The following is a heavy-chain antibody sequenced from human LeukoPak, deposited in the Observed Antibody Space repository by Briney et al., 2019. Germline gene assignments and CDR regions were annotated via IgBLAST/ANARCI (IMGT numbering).Heavy chain of an antibody. CDR1: GFTFSSYW. D-gene: IGHD3-22*01. CDR3: ARAPSLGYDSSGYYWDWYFDL. CDR2: IKQDGSEK. J-gene: IGHJ2*01. V-gene: IGHV3-7*01. Sequence: GGSLRLSCAASGFTFSSYWMSWVRQAPGKGLEWVANIKQDGSEKYYVDSVKGRFTIYRDNAKNSLYLSMNSLRAEEKAVYYCARAPSLGYDSSGYYWDWYFDLWGRGTLVTVSS.